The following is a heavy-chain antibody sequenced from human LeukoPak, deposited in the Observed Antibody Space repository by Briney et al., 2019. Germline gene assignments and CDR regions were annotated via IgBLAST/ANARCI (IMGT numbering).Heavy chain of an antibody. CDR1: GGSISSGSYY. D-gene: IGHD3-16*01. V-gene: IGHV4-61*02. Sequence: PSQTLSLTCTVSGGSISSGSYYWSWIRQPAGKGLEWIGRIYTSGSTNYNPSLKSRVTISVDTSKNQFSLKLSSVTAADTAVYYCARDVLSGLDWFDPWGQGTLVTVSS. J-gene: IGHJ5*02. CDR2: IYTSGST. CDR3: ARDVLSGLDWFDP.